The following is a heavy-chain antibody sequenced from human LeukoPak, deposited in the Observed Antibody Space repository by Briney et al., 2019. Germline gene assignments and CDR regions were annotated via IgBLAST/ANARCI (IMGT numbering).Heavy chain of an antibody. CDR2: FYSGGDR. CDR1: GFTVSTNY. D-gene: IGHD6-19*01. Sequence: GGSLRLSCAASGFTVSTNYMSWVRQAPGKGLEWVSVFYSGGDRYYADSVKGRFTISRDNSKNTVYLQMNSLRPEDTAVYYCARNSVAGTGNYWGQGTLVTVSS. V-gene: IGHV3-53*01. J-gene: IGHJ4*02. CDR3: ARNSVAGTGNY.